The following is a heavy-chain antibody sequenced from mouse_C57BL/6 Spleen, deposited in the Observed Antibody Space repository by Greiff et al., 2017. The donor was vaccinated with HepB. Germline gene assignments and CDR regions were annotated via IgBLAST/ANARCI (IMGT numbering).Heavy chain of an antibody. CDR3: ASMVKGYFDV. CDR2: INPGSGGT. J-gene: IGHJ1*03. CDR1: GYAFTNYL. D-gene: IGHD2-2*01. Sequence: VQLQQSGAELVRPGTSVKVSCKASGYAFTNYLIEWVKQRPGQGLEWIGVINPGSGGTNYNEKFKGKATLTADKSSSTAYMQLSSLTSEDSAVYFCASMVKGYFDVWGTGTTVTVSS. V-gene: IGHV1-54*01.